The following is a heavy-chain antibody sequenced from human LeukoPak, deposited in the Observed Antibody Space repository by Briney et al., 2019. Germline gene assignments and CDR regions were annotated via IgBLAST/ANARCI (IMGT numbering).Heavy chain of an antibody. CDR3: ARGEGYCSGGSCYSWFDP. D-gene: IGHD2-15*01. Sequence: PSETLSLTCTVSGGSISSYYWSWIRQPPGKGLEWIGYIYYSGSTNYNPSLKSRVTISVDTSKNQFSLKLSSVTAADTAVYYCARGEGYCSGGSCYSWFDPWGQGTLVTVSS. CDR2: IYYSGST. V-gene: IGHV4-59*01. J-gene: IGHJ5*02. CDR1: GGSISSYY.